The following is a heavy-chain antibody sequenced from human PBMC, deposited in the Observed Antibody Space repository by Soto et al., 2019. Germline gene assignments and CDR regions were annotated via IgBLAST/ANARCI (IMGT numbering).Heavy chain of an antibody. V-gene: IGHV3-7*03. CDR2: IKQDGSEK. CDR1: GFTFSSYW. Sequence: EVQLVESGGGLVQPGGSLRLSCAASGFTFSSYWMSWVRQAPGKGLEWVANIKQDGSEKYYVDSVKGRFTISRDNAKNSLYLQMNGLRAEDTAVYYWARVVHRVGFDPWGQGALVTVSS. J-gene: IGHJ5*02. CDR3: ARVVHRVGFDP.